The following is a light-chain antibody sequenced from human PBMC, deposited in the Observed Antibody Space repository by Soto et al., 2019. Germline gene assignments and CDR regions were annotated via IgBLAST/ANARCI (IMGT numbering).Light chain of an antibody. V-gene: IGKV3-20*01. Sequence: EVVLTQSPGTLSLSPGERATLSCRASQSVTSNYLAWYQQKPGQAPRLIIYGASSRATGIPDRFSGSGSGTDFTLTISSLKPEVSAVYCCPQYGLSPVFGPGTKVDIK. CDR3: PQYGLSPV. J-gene: IGKJ3*01. CDR2: GAS. CDR1: QSVTSNY.